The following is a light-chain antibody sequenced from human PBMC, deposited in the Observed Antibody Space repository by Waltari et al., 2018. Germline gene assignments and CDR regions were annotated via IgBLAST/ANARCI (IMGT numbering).Light chain of an antibody. CDR1: QSISDY. V-gene: IGKV1-39*01. CDR3: QQYYSAVT. J-gene: IGKJ4*01. Sequence: DIQMTQSPSSLSASVGDRVTITCRASQSISDYLNWYQQKPGKAPKLLIYAESNLESGVPSRFSGSGSGTDFTLTISGLQAEDVAIYYCQQYYSAVTFGGGTKVEIK. CDR2: AES.